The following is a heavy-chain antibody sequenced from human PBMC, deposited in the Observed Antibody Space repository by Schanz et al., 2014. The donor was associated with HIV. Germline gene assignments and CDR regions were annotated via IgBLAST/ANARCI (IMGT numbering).Heavy chain of an antibody. V-gene: IGHV3-53*01. CDR3: ARGGGSGSYFAGYHFDY. CDR2: IGGGGGTT. D-gene: IGHD1-26*01. J-gene: IGHJ4*02. Sequence: EVQLAESGGGLVKPGGSLRLSCAASGFTVSTNYMSWVRQAPGGGLEWVSSIGGGGGTTYYADSVKGRFTISRDNSKNTLYLQMNSLRVDDTAVYYCARGGGSGSYFAGYHFDYWGQGTLVTVSS. CDR1: GFTVSTNY.